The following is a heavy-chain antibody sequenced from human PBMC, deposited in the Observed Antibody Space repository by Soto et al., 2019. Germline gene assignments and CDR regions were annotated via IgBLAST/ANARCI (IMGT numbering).Heavy chain of an antibody. CDR3: ANLIFGVVDQGYYYYGMDV. V-gene: IGHV3-23*01. D-gene: IGHD3-3*01. CDR2: ISGSGGST. Sequence: GGSLRLSCAASGFTFSSYAMSWVRQAPGKGLEWVSAISGSGGSTYYADSVKGRFTISRDNSKNTLYLQMNSLRAEDTAVYYCANLIFGVVDQGYYYYGMDVWGQGTTVTVSS. J-gene: IGHJ6*02. CDR1: GFTFSSYA.